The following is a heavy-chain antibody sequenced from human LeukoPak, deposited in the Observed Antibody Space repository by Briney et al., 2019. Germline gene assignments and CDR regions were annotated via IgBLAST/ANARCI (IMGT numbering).Heavy chain of an antibody. V-gene: IGHV3-33*01. CDR2: IWFDGSNK. CDR3: AREILVPAAIGAHGFDY. D-gene: IGHD2-2*01. CDR1: GFIFNSYG. J-gene: IGHJ4*02. Sequence: GGSLRPSCSASGFIFNSYGMHWVRQAPGEGLEWVAVIWFDGSNKLYADSVKGRFTISRDNSKNTLSLQMNSLRAEDTAVYYCAREILVPAAIGAHGFDYWGQGILVTVSS.